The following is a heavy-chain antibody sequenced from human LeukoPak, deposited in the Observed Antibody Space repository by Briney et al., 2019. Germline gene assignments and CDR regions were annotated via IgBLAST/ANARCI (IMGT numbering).Heavy chain of an antibody. V-gene: IGHV3-15*01. CDR1: GFTFSNAW. D-gene: IGHD3-22*01. CDR2: IKSETDGGTT. CDR3: TTIEIGYDRTAFDI. Sequence: GGSLRLSCAASGFTFSNAWMNWVRQAPGKGLEWVGRIKSETDGGTTDYAAPVRGRFIISRDDSKNTMYLQMNSLKTEDTAVYYCTTIEIGYDRTAFDIWGQGTMVTVSS. J-gene: IGHJ3*02.